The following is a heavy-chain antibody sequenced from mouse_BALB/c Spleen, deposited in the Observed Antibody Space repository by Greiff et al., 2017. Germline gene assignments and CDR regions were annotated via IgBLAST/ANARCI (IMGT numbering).Heavy chain of an antibody. V-gene: IGHV3-6*02. CDR3: ARDGYYKDWFAY. CDR2: ISYDGSN. D-gene: IGHD2-3*01. Sequence: EVKLMESGPGLVKPSQSLSLTCSVTGYSITSGYYWNWIRQFPGNKLEWMGYISYDGSNNYNPSLKNRISITRDTSKNQFFLKLNSVTTEDTATYYCARDGYYKDWFAYWGQGTLVTVSA. CDR1: GYSITSGYY. J-gene: IGHJ3*01.